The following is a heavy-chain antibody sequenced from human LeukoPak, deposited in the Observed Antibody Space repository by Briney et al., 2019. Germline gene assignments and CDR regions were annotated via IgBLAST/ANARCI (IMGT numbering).Heavy chain of an antibody. CDR2: ISGSGGST. CDR3: TSWGDTTAEYFQR. Sequence: GGSLRLSCAASGFTFSSYAMSWVRQAPGKGLAWVSAISGSGGSTYYADSVKGRFTISRDNAQNSMYLQMNSLRVEDTAVYYCTSWGDTTAEYFQRWGQGTLVTVSS. CDR1: GFTFSSYA. J-gene: IGHJ1*01. V-gene: IGHV3-23*01. D-gene: IGHD2-21*02.